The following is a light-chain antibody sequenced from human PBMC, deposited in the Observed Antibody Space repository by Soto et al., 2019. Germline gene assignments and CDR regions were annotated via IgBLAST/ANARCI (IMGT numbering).Light chain of an antibody. V-gene: IGKV3D-15*01. CDR2: GAS. Sequence: EIVLTQSPGTLSFSPGERATLSCRACQSVSSSYLAWYQQKPGQAPRLLIYGASTRATGIPARFSGSGSGTEFTLTISSLQSEDLAVYYCQQYNNWPPITFGQGTRLEIK. J-gene: IGKJ5*01. CDR1: QSVSSSY. CDR3: QQYNNWPPIT.